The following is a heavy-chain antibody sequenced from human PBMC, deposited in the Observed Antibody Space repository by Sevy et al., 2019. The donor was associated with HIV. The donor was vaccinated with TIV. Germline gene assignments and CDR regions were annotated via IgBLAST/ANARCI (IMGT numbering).Heavy chain of an antibody. CDR2: ISGSGGST. CDR1: GFTFSSYA. CDR3: AKDQDTAMVYGDYAY. J-gene: IGHJ4*02. V-gene: IGHV3-23*01. D-gene: IGHD5-18*01. Sequence: GGSLRLSCAASGFTFSSYAMSWVRQAPGKGLEWVSAISGSGGSTYYTDSVKGRFTISRDNSKNTLYLQMNSLRAEDTAVYYCAKDQDTAMVYGDYAYWGQGTLVTVSS.